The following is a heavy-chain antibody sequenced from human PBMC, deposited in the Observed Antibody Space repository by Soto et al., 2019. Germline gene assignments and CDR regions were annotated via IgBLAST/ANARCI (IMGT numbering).Heavy chain of an antibody. CDR2: LSGSGSGS. Sequence: DVQLLESGGALVQLGGSLRLSCAASGFTFSRYAMNWVRQAPGKGLEWVSTLSGSGSGSYYPDSLRGRFTISRDNSKNTLYLQMNNLGDEDTAVYYCAKAPISLDGSGYYFASFDYWGHGTRVTVSS. V-gene: IGHV3-23*01. CDR3: AKAPISLDGSGYYFASFDY. CDR1: GFTFSRYA. D-gene: IGHD3-22*01. J-gene: IGHJ4*01.